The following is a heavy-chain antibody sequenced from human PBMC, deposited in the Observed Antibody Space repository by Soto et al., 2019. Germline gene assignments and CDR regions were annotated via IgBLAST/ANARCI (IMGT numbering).Heavy chain of an antibody. CDR2: ISWNSGSI. CDR1: GFTFDDYA. V-gene: IGHV3-9*01. Sequence: PGWSLRLSCAASGFTFDDYAMHWFRQAPGKGLEWVSGISWNSGSIGYADSVKGRFTISRDNAKNSLYLQMNSLRAEDTALYYCAKDIYDFSSGLNDAFDIWGQGTMVTVSS. CDR3: AKDIYDFSSGLNDAFDI. D-gene: IGHD3-3*01. J-gene: IGHJ3*02.